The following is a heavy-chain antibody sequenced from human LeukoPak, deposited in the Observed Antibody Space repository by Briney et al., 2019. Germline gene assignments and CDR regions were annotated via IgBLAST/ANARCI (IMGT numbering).Heavy chain of an antibody. J-gene: IGHJ4*02. D-gene: IGHD3-10*01. Sequence: GGSLRLSCAASGFTVSSNYVSWVRQAPGKGLEWVSSISGTGVTAYYADSVKGRFAISRDNSKNTLYLQMSSLRAEDTALYYCAKDQRFGDLDDYRGQGTLVTVSS. CDR2: ISGTGVTA. V-gene: IGHV3-23*01. CDR3: AKDQRFGDLDDY. CDR1: GFTVSSNY.